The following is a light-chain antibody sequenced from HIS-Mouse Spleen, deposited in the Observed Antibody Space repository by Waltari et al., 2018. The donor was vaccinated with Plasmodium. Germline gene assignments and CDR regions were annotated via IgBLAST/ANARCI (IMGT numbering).Light chain of an antibody. V-gene: IGLV1-44*01. CDR2: GNN. CDR1: SSNIGSNT. CDR3: AAWDDSLNGWV. Sequence: QSVLTQPPSASGTPGQRVTISCSGSSSNIGSNTVNWYQQLPGTDHKLLIYGNNQRPSGFPDRFSGSKSGTSASLAISGLQSEDEADYYCAAWDDSLNGWVFGGGTKLTVL. J-gene: IGLJ3*02.